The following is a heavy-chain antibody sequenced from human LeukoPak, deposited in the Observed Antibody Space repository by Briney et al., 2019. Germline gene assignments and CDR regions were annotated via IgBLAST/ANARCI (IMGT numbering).Heavy chain of an antibody. Sequence: GESLKISCKGSEYSFTNYWIGWVRQTPGKGLEWMGFIYPGDSGTTYSPSFQGQVTISADKSISTAYLQWSSLKASDTATYYCARRGGYNYGYFDYWGQGTQVTVSS. J-gene: IGHJ4*02. CDR3: ARRGGYNYGYFDY. CDR2: IYPGDSGT. CDR1: EYSFTNYW. V-gene: IGHV5-51*01. D-gene: IGHD5-18*01.